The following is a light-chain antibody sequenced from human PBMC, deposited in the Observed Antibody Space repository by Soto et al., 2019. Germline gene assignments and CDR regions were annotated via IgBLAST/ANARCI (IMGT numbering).Light chain of an antibody. Sequence: EIVMTQSPATLSVSPGERATPSCRASQSVNSNLAWYQQKPGQAPRLLIYGASTRATGIPARFSGSGSGTEFTLTISSLQSEDLAVYYCQQYKNWRTFGQGTKLEIK. CDR2: GAS. V-gene: IGKV3-15*01. CDR3: QQYKNWRT. CDR1: QSVNSN. J-gene: IGKJ2*01.